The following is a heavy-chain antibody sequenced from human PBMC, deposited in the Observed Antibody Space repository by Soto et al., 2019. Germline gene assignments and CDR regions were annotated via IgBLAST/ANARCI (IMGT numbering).Heavy chain of an antibody. D-gene: IGHD2-15*01. CDR3: ARGPAGVVAATPVHYMDV. CDR2: ISAYNGNT. CDR1: GYTFTSYG. J-gene: IGHJ6*03. Sequence: ASVKVSCKASGYTFTSYGISWVRQAPGQGLEWMGWISAYNGNTNYAQKLQGRVTMTTDTSTSTAYMELRSLRSDDTAVYYCARGPAGVVAATPVHYMDVWGKGTTVTVSS. V-gene: IGHV1-18*01.